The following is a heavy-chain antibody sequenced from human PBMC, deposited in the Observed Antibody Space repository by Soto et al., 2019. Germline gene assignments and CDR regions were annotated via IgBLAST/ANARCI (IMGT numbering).Heavy chain of an antibody. Sequence: SETLSLTCTVSGGSISSGGYYWSWIRQHPGKGLEWIGYIYYSGSTYYNPSLKSRVTISVDTSKNQFSLKLSSVTAADTAVYYCARSPPFGIAVAGNWFDPWGQGTLVTVSS. D-gene: IGHD6-19*01. CDR1: GGSISSGGYY. J-gene: IGHJ5*02. CDR2: IYYSGST. V-gene: IGHV4-31*03. CDR3: ARSPPFGIAVAGNWFDP.